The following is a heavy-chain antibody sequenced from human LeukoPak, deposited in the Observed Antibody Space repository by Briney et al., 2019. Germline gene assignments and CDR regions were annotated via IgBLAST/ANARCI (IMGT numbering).Heavy chain of an antibody. CDR3: ATDRGSGRYIVAFDV. V-gene: IGHV3-15*01. D-gene: IGHD3-10*01. Sequence: GGSLRLSCAASGFTFKDAWMTWVRQAPGKGLEWVGRIKSTLLGATTDYIAPVKGRFTISRDDSTDMLYLQINSLQTEDTAVYYCATDRGSGRYIVAFDVWGQGTMVTVSS. CDR1: GFTFKDAW. J-gene: IGHJ3*01. CDR2: IKSTLLGATT.